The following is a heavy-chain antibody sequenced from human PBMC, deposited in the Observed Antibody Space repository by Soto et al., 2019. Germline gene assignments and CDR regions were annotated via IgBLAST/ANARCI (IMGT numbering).Heavy chain of an antibody. CDR1: GGTFSSYA. Sequence: SVKVSCKASGGTFSSYAISWVRQAPGQGLEWMGGIIPIFGTANYAQKFQGRVTITADESTSTAYMELSSLRSEDTAVYYCARSPDFWSGSFNWFDPWGQGTPVTVSS. CDR2: IIPIFGTA. V-gene: IGHV1-69*13. J-gene: IGHJ5*02. D-gene: IGHD3-3*01. CDR3: ARSPDFWSGSFNWFDP.